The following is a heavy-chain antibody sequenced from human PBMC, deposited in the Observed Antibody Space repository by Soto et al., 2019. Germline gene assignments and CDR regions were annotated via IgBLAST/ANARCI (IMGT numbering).Heavy chain of an antibody. CDR3: ATARGAVIAATPGY. J-gene: IGHJ4*02. V-gene: IGHV1-69*01. CDR1: GGTFSSYA. CDR2: SIPIFGTA. Sequence: QVQLVQSGAEVKKPGTSVKVSCKASGGTFSSYAISWVRQAPGQGLEWMGGSIPIFGTANYAQNFQGRVTITADESTGTAHMELSSLRSEDTAVYYCATARGAVIAATPGYWGQGTLVTVSS. D-gene: IGHD2-15*01.